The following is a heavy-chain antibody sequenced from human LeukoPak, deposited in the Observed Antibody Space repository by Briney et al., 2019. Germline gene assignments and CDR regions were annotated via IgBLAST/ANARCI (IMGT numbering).Heavy chain of an antibody. CDR3: ATPSSPEDAFDI. CDR1: GGTFSSYA. J-gene: IGHJ3*02. Sequence: SVKVSCKASGGTFSSYAISWVRQAPGQGLEWMGGIIPIFGTANYAQKFQGRVTITADESTSTAYMELSSLRSEDTAVYYCATPSSPEDAFDIWGQGTMVTVSS. CDR2: IIPIFGTA. V-gene: IGHV1-69*01.